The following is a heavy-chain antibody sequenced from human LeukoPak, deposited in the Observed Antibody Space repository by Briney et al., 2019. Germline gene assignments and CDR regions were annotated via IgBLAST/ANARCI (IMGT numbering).Heavy chain of an antibody. D-gene: IGHD3-10*01. V-gene: IGHV4-4*07. J-gene: IGHJ4*02. CDR3: ATQILLCHYY. Sequence: SETLSLTCTVSGGSISSYYWSWIRQPAGKGLEWIGRIYTSGSTKYNPSLKSRVTISVDTSNNQFSLKLTSVTAADTAIYYCATQILLCHYYWGQGTLVTVSS. CDR2: IYTSGST. CDR1: GGSISSYY.